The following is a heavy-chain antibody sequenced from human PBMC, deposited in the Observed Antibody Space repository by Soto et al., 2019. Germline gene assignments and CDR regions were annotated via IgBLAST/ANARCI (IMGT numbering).Heavy chain of an antibody. CDR1: GFTFSSYE. D-gene: IGHD6-6*01. CDR2: ISSSGSTI. V-gene: IGHV3-48*03. J-gene: IGHJ4*02. Sequence: EVQLVESGGGLVQPGGSLRLSCAASGFTFSSYEMNWVRQAPGKGLEWVSYISSSGSTIYYADSVKGRFTISRDNAKNSLYLQMNSLRAEDTAVYYCARVRSSSAFGFDYWGQGTLVTVSS. CDR3: ARVRSSSAFGFDY.